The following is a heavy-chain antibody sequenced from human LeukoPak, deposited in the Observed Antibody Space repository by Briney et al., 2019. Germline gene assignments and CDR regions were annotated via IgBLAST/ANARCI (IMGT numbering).Heavy chain of an antibody. CDR2: ISAYNGNT. CDR1: GYTFTSYG. D-gene: IGHD2-2*01. CDR3: AREGAMLPYYYYYGMDV. V-gene: IGHV1-18*01. Sequence: ASVKVSCKASGYTFTSYGISWVRQAPGQGLEWMGRISAYNGNTNYARKLQGRVTMTTDTSTSTAYMELRSLRSDDTAVYYCAREGAMLPYYYYYGMDVWGQGTTVTVSS. J-gene: IGHJ6*02.